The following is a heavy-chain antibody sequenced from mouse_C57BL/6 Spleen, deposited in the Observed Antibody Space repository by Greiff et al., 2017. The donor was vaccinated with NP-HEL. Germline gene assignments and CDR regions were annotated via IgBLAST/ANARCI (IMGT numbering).Heavy chain of an antibody. D-gene: IGHD1-1*01. CDR1: GYTFTSYW. CDR3: ARTLTTVVEGTAWFAY. J-gene: IGHJ3*01. CDR2: IDPSDSYT. V-gene: IGHV1-69*01. Sequence: VQLQQPGAELVMPGASVKLSCKASGYTFTSYWMHWVKQRPGQGLEWIGEIDPSDSYTNYNQKFKGKSTLTVDKSSSTAYMQLSSLTSEDSAVYYCARTLTTVVEGTAWFAYWGQGTLVTVSA.